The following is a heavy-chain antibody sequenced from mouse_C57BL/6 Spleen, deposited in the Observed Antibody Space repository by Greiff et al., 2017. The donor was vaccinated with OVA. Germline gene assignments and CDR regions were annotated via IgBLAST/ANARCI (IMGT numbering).Heavy chain of an antibody. CDR3: ARSYCGSSYGYFDG. CDR2: IYPGSGST. CDR1: GYTFTSYW. D-gene: IGHD1-1*01. V-gene: IGHV1-55*01. J-gene: IGHJ1*03. Sequence: QVQLQQPGAELVKPGASVKLSCKASGYTFTSYWITWVKQRPGQGLEWIGDIYPGSGSTNYNEKFKSRVTLTVDTACSTAYMQLSSLTSEDSAVYYCARSYCGSSYGYFDGWGTGATVTVAS.